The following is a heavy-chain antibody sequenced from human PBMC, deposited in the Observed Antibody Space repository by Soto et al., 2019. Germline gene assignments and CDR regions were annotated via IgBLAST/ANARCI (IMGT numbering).Heavy chain of an antibody. V-gene: IGHV1-24*01. D-gene: IGHD6-19*01. CDR3: AKAKYSSGWYFVSY. CDR2: FDPEDGET. J-gene: IGHJ4*02. Sequence: ASVKVSCKVSGYTLTELSMHWVRQAPGKGLEWMGGFDPEDGETIYAQKFQGRVTMTEDTSTDTAYMELSSLRSEDTAVYYCAKAKYSSGWYFVSYWGQGTLVTVSS. CDR1: GYTLTELS.